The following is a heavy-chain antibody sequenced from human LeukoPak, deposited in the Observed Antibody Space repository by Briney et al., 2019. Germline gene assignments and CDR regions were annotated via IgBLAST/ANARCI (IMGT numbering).Heavy chain of an antibody. CDR2: INSEGSST. V-gene: IGHV3-74*01. Sequence: GGSLRLSCAASGFTSSSYWMHWVRQAPGKGLVWVSRINSEGSSTTYADSVKGRFTISRDNAKNTLYLQMNSLKAEDTAVYYCARAAYCSSTSCYVSSWFDPWGQGTLVTVSS. D-gene: IGHD2-2*01. CDR1: GFTSSSYW. CDR3: ARAAYCSSTSCYVSSWFDP. J-gene: IGHJ5*02.